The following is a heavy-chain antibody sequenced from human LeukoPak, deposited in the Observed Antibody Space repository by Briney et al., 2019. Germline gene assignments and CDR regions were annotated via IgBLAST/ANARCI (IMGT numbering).Heavy chain of an antibody. Sequence: GESLKISCKASGNSFTSYWIGWVRQMPGKGLEWMGIIDPSYSETRYNPSFQGQVTISVDKSLTTADLQWNSLKASDTAMYYCARQTAMGRSGDYWGQGTLVTVSS. V-gene: IGHV5-51*01. CDR1: GNSFTSYW. CDR3: ARQTAMGRSGDY. D-gene: IGHD5-18*01. J-gene: IGHJ4*02. CDR2: IDPSYSET.